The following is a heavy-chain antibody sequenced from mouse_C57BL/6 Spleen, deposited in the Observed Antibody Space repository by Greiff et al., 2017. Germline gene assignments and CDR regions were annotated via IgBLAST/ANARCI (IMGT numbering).Heavy chain of an antibody. CDR3: ARPLFLSSFAY. CDR1: GYTFTDYY. D-gene: IGHD1-1*01. CDR2: IFPGSGST. V-gene: IGHV1-75*01. J-gene: IGHJ3*01. Sequence: QVQLQQSGPGLVKPGASVKISCTASGYTFTDYYINWVRQRPGQGLEWIGWIFPGSGSTYYTEKFKGKATLTVDKSSSTAYMLLSSLTSEDSAVYCCARPLFLSSFAYWGQGTLVTVSA.